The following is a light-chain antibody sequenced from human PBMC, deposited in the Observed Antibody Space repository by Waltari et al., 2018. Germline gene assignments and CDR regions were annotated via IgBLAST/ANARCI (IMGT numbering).Light chain of an antibody. Sequence: DIQMTQSPSSLSASVGDRVPITCRASQTITNYINWYQQKSGKAPKLLIYAASSLQSGVPSRFSGSGSGTDFTLTITSLQPEDFATYHCQQSYSTPWTFGQGTKVEIK. CDR1: QTITNY. CDR2: AAS. V-gene: IGKV1-39*01. CDR3: QQSYSTPWT. J-gene: IGKJ1*01.